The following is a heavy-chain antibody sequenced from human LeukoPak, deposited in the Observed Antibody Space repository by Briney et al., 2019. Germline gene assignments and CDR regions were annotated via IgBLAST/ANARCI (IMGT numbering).Heavy chain of an antibody. J-gene: IGHJ1*01. D-gene: IGHD3-3*01. CDR3: AKSHPYDFREGTPEYFQH. Sequence: HPGGSLRLSCAASGFTFSSYWMHWVRHAPGKGLVWVSRINTDGSSTSYADSVKGRFTISRDNSKNTLYLQMNSLRAEDTAVYYCAKSHPYDFREGTPEYFQHWGQGTLVTVSS. V-gene: IGHV3-74*01. CDR1: GFTFSSYW. CDR2: INTDGSST.